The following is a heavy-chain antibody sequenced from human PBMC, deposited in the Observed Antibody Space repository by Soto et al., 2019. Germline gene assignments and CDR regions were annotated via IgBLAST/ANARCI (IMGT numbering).Heavy chain of an antibody. V-gene: IGHV4-39*01. J-gene: IGHJ6*02. CDR3: ARRGITMVRGVITGMDV. Sequence: NPSETLSLTCTVSGGSISSSSYYWGWIRQPPGKGLEWIGSIYYSGSTYYNPPLKSRVTISVDTSKNQFSLKLRSVTAADTAVYYCARRGITMVRGVITGMDVWGQGTTVTVSS. CDR1: GGSISSSSYY. D-gene: IGHD3-10*01. CDR2: IYYSGST.